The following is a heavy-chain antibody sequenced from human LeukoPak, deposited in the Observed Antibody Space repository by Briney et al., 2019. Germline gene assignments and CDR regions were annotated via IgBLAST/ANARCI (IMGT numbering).Heavy chain of an antibody. CDR3: AKDSSSRLTIFDY. V-gene: IGHV3-9*01. CDR2: ISWNSGSI. D-gene: IGHD6-13*01. Sequence: PGRSLRLSCAASGFTFDDYAMHWVRQAPGKGLEWASGISWNSGSIGYADSVKGRFTISRDNAKNSLYLQMNSLRAEDTALYYCAKDSSSRLTIFDYWGQGTLVTVSS. J-gene: IGHJ4*02. CDR1: GFTFDDYA.